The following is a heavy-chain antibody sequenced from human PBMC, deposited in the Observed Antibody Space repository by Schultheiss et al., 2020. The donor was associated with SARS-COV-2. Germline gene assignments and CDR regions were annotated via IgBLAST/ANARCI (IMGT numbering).Heavy chain of an antibody. Sequence: GGSLRLSCAASGFTFSNAWMSWVRQAPGKGLEWVAVIWYDGSNKYYADSVKGRFTISRDNAKNSLYLQMNSLRAEDTAVYYCARGFRFAPTGTADAFDIWGQGTMVTVSS. D-gene: IGHD1-7*01. CDR2: IWYDGSNK. V-gene: IGHV3-33*08. CDR3: ARGFRFAPTGTADAFDI. J-gene: IGHJ3*02. CDR1: GFTFSNAW.